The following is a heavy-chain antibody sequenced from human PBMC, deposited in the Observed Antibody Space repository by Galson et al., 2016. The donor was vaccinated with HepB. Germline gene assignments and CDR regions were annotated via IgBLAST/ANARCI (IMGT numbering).Heavy chain of an antibody. CDR2: ITSGGNT. CDR1: GFIFSNYG. CDR3: APPDSGSSESFHI. Sequence: SLRLSCAASGFIFSNYGMSWVRQAPGKGLEWVSGITSGGNTYYAGFVEGRLTISRDNSKNTLYLQMNSLRAEDTAVYYCAPPDSGSSESFHIWGQGTMVTVSS. J-gene: IGHJ3*02. V-gene: IGHV3-23*01. D-gene: IGHD1-26*01.